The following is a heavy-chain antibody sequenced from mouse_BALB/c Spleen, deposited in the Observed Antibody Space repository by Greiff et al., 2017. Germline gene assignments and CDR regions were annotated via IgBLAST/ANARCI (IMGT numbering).Heavy chain of an antibody. Sequence: EVQLVESGPGLVKPSQSLSLSCTVTGYSITSDYAWYLIRQFPGNKLEWMGYISYSGSTSYNPSLKSRISITRDTSKNQFFLQLNSVTTEDTATYYCAREDLLRLPDAMDYWGQGTSVTVSS. CDR1: GYSITSDYA. CDR2: ISYSGST. D-gene: IGHD1-2*01. J-gene: IGHJ4*01. CDR3: AREDLLRLPDAMDY. V-gene: IGHV3-2*02.